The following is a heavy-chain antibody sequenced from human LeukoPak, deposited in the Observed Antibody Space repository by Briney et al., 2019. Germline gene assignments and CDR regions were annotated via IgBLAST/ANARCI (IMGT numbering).Heavy chain of an antibody. CDR1: GFTLDEYA. J-gene: IGHJ4*02. D-gene: IGHD6-13*01. Sequence: GGSLRLSCAASGFTLDEYAMHGVRHAPGKGLECVSLISGDGGSTYYADSVKGRFTISRDNSKNSLYLQMSSLRTEDTALYYCAQDIEAAAAYWSQGTLVTVSS. V-gene: IGHV3-43*02. CDR3: AQDIEAAAAY. CDR2: ISGDGGST.